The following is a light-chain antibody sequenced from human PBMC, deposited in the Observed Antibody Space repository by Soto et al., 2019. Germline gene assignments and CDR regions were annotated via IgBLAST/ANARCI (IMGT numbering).Light chain of an antibody. CDR1: QSITSY. V-gene: IGKV1-39*01. Sequence: DIQMTQSPSCLSASVGDKVTITCRASQSITSYLHWYQQKPWKAPMLLIYAASSLQSGVPSRFSGSGSETHFTLTISSLQPEDFATYYCQQSYSASWTFGQGTKVDI. CDR2: AAS. J-gene: IGKJ1*01. CDR3: QQSYSASWT.